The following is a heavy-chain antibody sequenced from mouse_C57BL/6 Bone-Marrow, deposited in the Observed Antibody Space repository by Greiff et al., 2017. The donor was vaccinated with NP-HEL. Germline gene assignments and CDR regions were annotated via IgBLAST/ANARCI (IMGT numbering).Heavy chain of an antibody. Sequence: EVMLVESGGGLVKPGGSLKLSCAASGFTFSDYGMHWVRQAPEKGLEWVAYISSGSSTIYYADTVKGRFTISRDNAKNTLFLQMTSLRSEDTAMYYCARVYYDYAFAYWGQGTLVTVSA. V-gene: IGHV5-17*01. D-gene: IGHD2-4*01. J-gene: IGHJ3*01. CDR3: ARVYYDYAFAY. CDR1: GFTFSDYG. CDR2: ISSGSSTI.